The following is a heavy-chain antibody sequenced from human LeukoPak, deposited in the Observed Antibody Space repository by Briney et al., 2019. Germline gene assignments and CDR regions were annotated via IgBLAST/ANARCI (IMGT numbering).Heavy chain of an antibody. CDR2: INPNSGGT. J-gene: IGHJ4*02. V-gene: IGHV1-2*02. CDR3: ARGNPVRMTTVTTLDY. Sequence: ASVKVSCKASGYTFTGYHMHWVRQAPGQGLEWMGWINPNSGGTNYAQKFQGRVTMTRDTSISTAYMELSRLRSDDTAVYYCARGNPVRMTTVTTLDYWGQGTLVTVSS. D-gene: IGHD4-17*01. CDR1: GYTFTGYH.